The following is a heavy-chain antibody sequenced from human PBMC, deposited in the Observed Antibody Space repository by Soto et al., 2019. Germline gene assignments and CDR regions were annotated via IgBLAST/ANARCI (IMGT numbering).Heavy chain of an antibody. D-gene: IGHD4-17*01. CDR1: GFTFSSYG. CDR3: ARDLARWYGMDV. V-gene: IGHV3-33*01. Sequence: QVQLVESGGGVDQPGRSLRLSCAASGFTFSSYGMHWVRQAPGKGLEWVAVIWYDGSNKYYADSVKGRFTISRDNSKNTLYLQMNSLRAEDTAVYYCARDLARWYGMDVWGQGTTVTVSS. J-gene: IGHJ6*02. CDR2: IWYDGSNK.